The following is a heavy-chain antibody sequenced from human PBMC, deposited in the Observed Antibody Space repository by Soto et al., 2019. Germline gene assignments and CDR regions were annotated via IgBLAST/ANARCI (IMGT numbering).Heavy chain of an antibody. CDR1: GFTFRAYD. CDR3: VRDILRIPYGSGRFDP. V-gene: IGHV3-33*05. Sequence: GGSLRLSCGASGFTFRAYDMYWVRQSPGRGLEWVAMISFDGTKIHYADSVKGRFAISRDNGKNRLDLQMNSLRAEDTALYRCVRDILRIPYGSGRFDPWGLGTLVTVSS. CDR2: ISFDGTKI. D-gene: IGHD3-10*01. J-gene: IGHJ5*02.